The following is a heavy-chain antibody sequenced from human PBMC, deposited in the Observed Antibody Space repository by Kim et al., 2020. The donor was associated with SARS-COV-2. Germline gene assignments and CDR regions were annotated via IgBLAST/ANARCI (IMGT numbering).Heavy chain of an antibody. V-gene: IGHV6-1*01. Sequence: GVSAFINQTGWTWIGRSPPRGLEWLERTYYSSKWYNDYAVSVKSRMTINPDTSKNQVSLHLNSVTAEDTAIYYCARDPESGMDVWGQGTMV. CDR1: GVSAFINQTG. CDR3: ARDPESGMDV. J-gene: IGHJ6*02. CDR2: TYYSSKWYN.